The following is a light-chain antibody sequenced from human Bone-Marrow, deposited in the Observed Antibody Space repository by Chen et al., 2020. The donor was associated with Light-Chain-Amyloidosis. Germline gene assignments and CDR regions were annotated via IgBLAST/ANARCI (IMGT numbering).Light chain of an antibody. V-gene: IGLV3-21*02. CDR3: QVWDRSSDRPV. CDR1: NIGSTS. J-gene: IGLJ3*02. Sequence: SYVLTQPSSVSVAPGQTATIACGGNNIGSTSVHWYQQTPGQAPLLVVYDDSDRPSGFPERLSGSNSGNTATLTISGVEAGDGAVYYCQVWDRSSDRPVFGGGTKLTGL. CDR2: DDS.